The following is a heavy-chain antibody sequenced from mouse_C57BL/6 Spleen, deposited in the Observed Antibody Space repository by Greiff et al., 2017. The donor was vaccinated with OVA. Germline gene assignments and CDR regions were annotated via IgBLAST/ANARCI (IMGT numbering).Heavy chain of an antibody. CDR1: GYTFTDYE. CDR2: IDPETGGT. CDR3: TSYSNSFAY. D-gene: IGHD2-5*01. V-gene: IGHV1-15*01. Sequence: QVHVKQSGAELVRPGASVTLSCKASGYTFTDYEMHWVKQTPVHGLEWIGAIDPETGGTAYNQKFKGKAILTADKSSSTAYMELRSLTSEDSAVYYCTSYSNSFAYWGQGTLVTVSA. J-gene: IGHJ3*01.